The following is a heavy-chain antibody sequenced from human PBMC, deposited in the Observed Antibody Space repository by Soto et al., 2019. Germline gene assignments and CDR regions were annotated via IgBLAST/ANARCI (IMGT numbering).Heavy chain of an antibody. V-gene: IGHV3-30-3*01. CDR1: GFTFSYHA. CDR2: ISYDGDNK. D-gene: IGHD1-1*01. Sequence: QVQLVESGGGVVQPGRSLRLSCAASGFTFSYHALNWVLQAPGKGLEWVAVISYDGDNKYIAESVKGRFTISRDNSKNTVSLQMNSLRAEDTAMYFCARGTTTSAFSAMDVWGQGTTVTVSS. J-gene: IGHJ6*02. CDR3: ARGTTTSAFSAMDV.